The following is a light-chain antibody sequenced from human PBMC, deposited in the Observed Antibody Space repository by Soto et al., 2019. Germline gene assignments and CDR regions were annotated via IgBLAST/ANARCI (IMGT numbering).Light chain of an antibody. CDR3: QQYNNWPPYT. CDR2: GAS. CDR1: QSIGSN. J-gene: IGKJ2*01. V-gene: IGKV3-15*01. Sequence: EIVMTQSPATLSVSPGERATLSCRASQSIGSNLAWYQQKPGQAPRLLIYGASTRATGIPARFSGSGSGTEFTLTISSLQSEDFAVYYCQQYNNWPPYTFGQGTKLAIK.